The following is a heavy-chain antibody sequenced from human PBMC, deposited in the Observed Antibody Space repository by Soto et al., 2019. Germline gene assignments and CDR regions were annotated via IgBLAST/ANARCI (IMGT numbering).Heavy chain of an antibody. J-gene: IGHJ4*02. CDR3: ARAVAVPADFDY. CDR1: GYTFTNYA. V-gene: IGHV1-3*05. D-gene: IGHD6-19*01. Sequence: QVQLVQSGAEEKKPGASVKVSCKASGYTFTNYAMHWVRQAPGQRLEWMGWINAGNGNTKYSQKFQGSVTITRDTSASTAYMELSSLRSADTAVYYCARAVAVPADFDYWGQGTLVTVSS. CDR2: INAGNGNT.